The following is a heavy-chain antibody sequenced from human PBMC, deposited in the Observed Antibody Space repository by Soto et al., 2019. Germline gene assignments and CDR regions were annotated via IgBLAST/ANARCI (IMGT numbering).Heavy chain of an antibody. Sequence: GWSXRLSCASSGFTFTAFGMHWVRQAPGKGLEWVAGLSYNGNKKYYGDSVKGRFTVYRDNYKKILYLEMNSMRKEDSAVYFCAKLAGYQKDPNTFASWGKGTLATSPQ. CDR1: GFTFTAFG. J-gene: IGHJ4*02. CDR2: LSYNGNKK. CDR3: AKLAGYQKDPNTFAS. D-gene: IGHD3-16*01. V-gene: IGHV3-30*18.